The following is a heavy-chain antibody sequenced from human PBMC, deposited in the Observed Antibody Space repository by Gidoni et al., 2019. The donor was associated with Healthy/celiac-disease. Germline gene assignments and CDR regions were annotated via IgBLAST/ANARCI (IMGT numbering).Heavy chain of an antibody. J-gene: IGHJ4*02. CDR1: GFTFRSYW. V-gene: IGHV3-7*01. D-gene: IGHD2-21*02. Sequence: EVQLVESGGGLVQPGGYRRLAGAATGFTFRSYWLSWVRQAPGRGLEWLANIKQDGSEKYSVDSVKGRFPISRDNAKNSLYLQMNSLRAEDTAVYYCARDLHYGGNFEGVDYWGQGTLVTVSS. CDR3: ARDLHYGGNFEGVDY. CDR2: IKQDGSEK.